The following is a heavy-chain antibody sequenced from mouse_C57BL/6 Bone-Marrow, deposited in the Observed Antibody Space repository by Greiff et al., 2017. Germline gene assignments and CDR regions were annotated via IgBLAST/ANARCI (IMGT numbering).Heavy chain of an antibody. V-gene: IGHV1-64*01. CDR3: ARGDFLYYFDY. Sequence: VKLQQPGAELVKPGASVKLSCKASGYTFTSYWMHWVKQRPGQGLEWIGMIHPNSGSTNYNEKFKSKATLTVDKSSSTAYMQLSSLTSEDSAVYYCARGDFLYYFDYWGQGTTLTVSS. J-gene: IGHJ2*01. D-gene: IGHD3-3*01. CDR1: GYTFTSYW. CDR2: IHPNSGST.